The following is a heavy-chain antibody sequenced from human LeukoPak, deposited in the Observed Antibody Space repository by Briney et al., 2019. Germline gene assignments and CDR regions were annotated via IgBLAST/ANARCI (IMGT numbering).Heavy chain of an antibody. CDR1: RFTFNSCW. D-gene: IGHD6-19*01. CDR3: AKSPYSSGWLHYY. CDR2: IEQDGSEK. Sequence: GGSLRLSCAASRFTFNSCWMSRVRQAPGKGLEWVANIEQDGSEKYYMDSVKGRFTISRDNSKNTLYLQMNSLRAEDTAVYYCAKSPYSSGWLHYYWGQGTLVTVSS. V-gene: IGHV3-7*03. J-gene: IGHJ4*02.